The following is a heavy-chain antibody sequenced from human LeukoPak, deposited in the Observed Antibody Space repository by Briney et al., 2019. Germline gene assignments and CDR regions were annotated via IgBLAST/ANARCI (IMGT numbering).Heavy chain of an antibody. D-gene: IGHD3-10*01. V-gene: IGHV3-53*01. Sequence: PGGSLRLSCAASGFTVSSNYMSWVRQAPGEGLEWVSVIYSGGSTYYADSVKGRFAISRDNSKNTLYLQMNSLRAEDTAVYYCARGGIPYYYGYWGQGTLVTVSS. CDR3: ARGGIPYYYGY. CDR1: GFTVSSNY. CDR2: IYSGGST. J-gene: IGHJ4*02.